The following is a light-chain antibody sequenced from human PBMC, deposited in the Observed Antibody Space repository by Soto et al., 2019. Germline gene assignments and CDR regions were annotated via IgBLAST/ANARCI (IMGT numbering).Light chain of an antibody. CDR1: QGISNY. CDR2: AAS. Sequence: DIQMTQSPSSLSASVGDRVTITCRASQGISNYLAWYQQKPGKVPKLLIYAASTLQSGVPSRFSGSGAGTYFTLTISSLQPEDVATYYCQKYNSAGTFGQGTKVEIK. V-gene: IGKV1-27*01. J-gene: IGKJ1*01. CDR3: QKYNSAGT.